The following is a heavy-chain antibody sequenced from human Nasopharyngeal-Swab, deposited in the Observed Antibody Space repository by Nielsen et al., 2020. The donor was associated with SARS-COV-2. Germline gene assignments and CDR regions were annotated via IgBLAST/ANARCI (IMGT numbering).Heavy chain of an antibody. CDR2: ISSSGSHK. Sequence: GESLKISCAASGFTFSSYSMNWVRQAPGKGLEWVSFISSSGSHKYYADSMKGRFTISRDNAKSSLYLQLSSLRAKDTAVYYCARVEEYYYGSGSLSDNWGQGTLVTVSS. CDR3: ARVEEYYYGSGSLSDN. D-gene: IGHD3-10*01. J-gene: IGHJ4*02. CDR1: GFTFSSYS. V-gene: IGHV3-21*01.